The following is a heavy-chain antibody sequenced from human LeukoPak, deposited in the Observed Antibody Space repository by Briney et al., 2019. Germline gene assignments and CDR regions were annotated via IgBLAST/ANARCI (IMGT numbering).Heavy chain of an antibody. D-gene: IGHD1-26*01. V-gene: IGHV3-7*03. J-gene: IGHJ3*02. Sequence: GGSLRLSCAASGFTLGSYWMSCVRQAPGKGLEWVANIKEDGREKFYVDSVKGRFTISRDNAKNSLYLQMNRLPDEGTAIYYCARDCIAGGQFDVFDIWGEGTMVSVSS. CDR2: IKEDGREK. CDR3: ARDCIAGGQFDVFDI. CDR1: GFTLGSYW.